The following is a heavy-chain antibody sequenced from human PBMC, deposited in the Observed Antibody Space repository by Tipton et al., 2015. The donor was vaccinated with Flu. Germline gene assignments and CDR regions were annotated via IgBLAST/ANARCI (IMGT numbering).Heavy chain of an antibody. J-gene: IGHJ6*02. V-gene: IGHV4-59*01. CDR3: ARELNYGMDV. CDR2: IYYSGST. CDR1: GGSISSYY. Sequence: LRLSCTVSGGSISSYYWSWIRQPPGKGLKWIGYIYYSGSTNYNPSLKSRVTISVDTSKNQFSLKLSSVTAADTAVYYCARELNYGMDVWGQGTTVTVSS.